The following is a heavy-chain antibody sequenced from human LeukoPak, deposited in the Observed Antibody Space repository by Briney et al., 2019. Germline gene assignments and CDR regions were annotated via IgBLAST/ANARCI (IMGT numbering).Heavy chain of an antibody. Sequence: ASVKVSCKFSGDTFSGYNLHWVRQAPGQGLEWMGWINANSGGTNYAQKFQGRVTMTRDTSISSVHMELSRLRSDDTAVYYCARDSTTLHRGFDFWGQGTLVTVSS. J-gene: IGHJ4*02. D-gene: IGHD2/OR15-2a*01. CDR3: ARDSTTLHRGFDF. V-gene: IGHV1-2*02. CDR2: INANSGGT. CDR1: GDTFSGYN.